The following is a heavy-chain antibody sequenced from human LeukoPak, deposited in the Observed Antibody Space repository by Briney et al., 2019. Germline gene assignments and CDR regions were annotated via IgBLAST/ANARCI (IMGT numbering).Heavy chain of an antibody. CDR2: ISSSSYI. CDR3: ARDRIAVAGTGIDY. J-gene: IGHJ4*02. Sequence: GGSLRLSCAASGFTFSSYSMNWVRQAPGKGLEWVSSISSSSYIYYADSVKGRFTISRDNAKNSLYLQMNSLRAEDTAVYYCARDRIAVAGTGIDYWGQGTLVTVSS. V-gene: IGHV3-21*01. CDR1: GFTFSSYS. D-gene: IGHD6-19*01.